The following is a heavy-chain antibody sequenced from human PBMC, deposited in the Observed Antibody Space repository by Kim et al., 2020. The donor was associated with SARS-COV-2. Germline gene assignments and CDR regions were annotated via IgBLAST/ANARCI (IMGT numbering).Heavy chain of an antibody. CDR2: IYYSGST. J-gene: IGHJ4*02. Sequence: SETLSLTCTVSGGSISSSSYYWGWIRQPPGKGLEWIGSIYYSGSTYYNPSLKSRVTISVDTSKNQFSLKLSSVTAADTAVYYCARLPRIAAAGTAFDYWGQGTLVTVSS. D-gene: IGHD6-13*01. CDR1: GGSISSSSYY. CDR3: ARLPRIAAAGTAFDY. V-gene: IGHV4-39*01.